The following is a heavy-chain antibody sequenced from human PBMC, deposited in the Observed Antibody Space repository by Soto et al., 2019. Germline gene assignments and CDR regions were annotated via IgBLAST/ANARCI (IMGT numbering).Heavy chain of an antibody. V-gene: IGHV4-39*01. Sequence: QRQLQESGPGLVKPSETLSLTCTVSGGSISSRSYYWGWIRQPPGKGLEWIGNIHHSGSTYYSPSLKSRXTICVXXSKNQFSLKVSSVTATDTAVYYCARQYDGDYVFDYWGQGTLVTVSS. J-gene: IGHJ4*02. D-gene: IGHD4-17*01. CDR2: IHHSGST. CDR3: ARQYDGDYVFDY. CDR1: GGSISSRSYY.